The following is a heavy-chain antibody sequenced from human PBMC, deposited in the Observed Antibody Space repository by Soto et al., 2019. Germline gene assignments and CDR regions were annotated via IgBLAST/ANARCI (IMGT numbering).Heavy chain of an antibody. J-gene: IGHJ4*02. CDR2: IIPIFGTA. V-gene: IGHV1-69*01. Sequence: QVQLVQSGAEVKKPGSSVKVSCKASGGTFSSYAISWVRQAPGQGIEWMGGIIPIFGTANYAQKFQGRVTITADESTSTSYMELSCLRSEDTAVYYCARVREWLSRLIGIRQYYFDYWGQGTLVIVSS. CDR1: GGTFSSYA. CDR3: ARVREWLSRLIGIRQYYFDY. D-gene: IGHD3-3*01.